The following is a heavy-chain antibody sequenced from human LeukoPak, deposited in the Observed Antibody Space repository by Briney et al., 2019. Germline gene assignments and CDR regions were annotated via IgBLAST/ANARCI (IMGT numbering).Heavy chain of an antibody. Sequence: GRSLRLTCAASGFTFSSYAMHWVRQAPGKGLEWVAVISYDRSNKYYADSVKGRFTISRDNSKNTLDLQMNSLRAEDTAVYYCARDRHGDYVLGFQHWGQGTLVTVSS. CDR2: ISYDRSNK. J-gene: IGHJ1*01. D-gene: IGHD4-17*01. CDR1: GFTFSSYA. CDR3: ARDRHGDYVLGFQH. V-gene: IGHV3-30-3*01.